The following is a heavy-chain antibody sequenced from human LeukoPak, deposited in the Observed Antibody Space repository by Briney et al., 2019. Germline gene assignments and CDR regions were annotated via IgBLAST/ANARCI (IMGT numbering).Heavy chain of an antibody. J-gene: IGHJ3*02. CDR3: ARGFYYDCSGYNYGGFDI. CDR1: GGTFSSYA. D-gene: IGHD3-22*01. CDR2: IIPIFGAA. Sequence: ASVKVSCKASGGTFSSYAISWVRQAPGQGLEWMGRIIPIFGAANYAQRFQGRVSITTDESTSTAYMELSSLRSEDTAVYYCARGFYYDCSGYNYGGFDIWGQGTMVTVSS. V-gene: IGHV1-69*05.